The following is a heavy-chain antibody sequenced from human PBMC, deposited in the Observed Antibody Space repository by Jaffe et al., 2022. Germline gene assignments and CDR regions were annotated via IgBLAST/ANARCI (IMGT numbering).Heavy chain of an antibody. CDR1: GFTFSSYA. CDR3: AKDSRYGHLGELSFHNWFDP. J-gene: IGHJ5*02. Sequence: EVQLLESGGGLVQPGGSLRLSCAASGFTFSSYAMSWVRQAPGKGLEWVSAISGSGGSTYYADSVKGRFTISRDNSKNTLYLQMNSLRAEDTAVYYCAKDSRYGHLGELSFHNWFDPWGQGTLVTVSS. D-gene: IGHD3-16*02. V-gene: IGHV3-23*01. CDR2: ISGSGGST.